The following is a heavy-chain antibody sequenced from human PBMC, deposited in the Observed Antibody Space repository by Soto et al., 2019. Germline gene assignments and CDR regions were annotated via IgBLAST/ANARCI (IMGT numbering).Heavy chain of an antibody. Sequence: EVQLVESGGGLVKPGGSLRLSCAASGFTFSSYSMNWVRQAPGNGLEWVSSISSSSSYIYYADSVKGRFTISRDNAKNSLYLQMNSLRAEDTAVYYCARVATYGDYVGYWGQGTLVTVSS. CDR1: GFTFSSYS. V-gene: IGHV3-21*01. CDR2: ISSSSSYI. J-gene: IGHJ4*02. CDR3: ARVATYGDYVGY. D-gene: IGHD4-17*01.